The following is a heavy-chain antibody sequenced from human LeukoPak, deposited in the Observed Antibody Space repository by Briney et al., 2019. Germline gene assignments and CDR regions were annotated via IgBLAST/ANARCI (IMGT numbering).Heavy chain of an antibody. CDR2: IYSGGST. Sequence: GGSLRLSCAASGFTVSSNYMSWVRQAPGKGLEWVSVIYSGGSTYYADSVKGRFTISRDNSKNTLYLQMNSLRAEDTAVYFCARDLWFGETNHAFDVWGQGTMVTVSS. CDR1: GFTVSSNY. J-gene: IGHJ3*01. CDR3: ARDLWFGETNHAFDV. D-gene: IGHD3-10*01. V-gene: IGHV3-53*01.